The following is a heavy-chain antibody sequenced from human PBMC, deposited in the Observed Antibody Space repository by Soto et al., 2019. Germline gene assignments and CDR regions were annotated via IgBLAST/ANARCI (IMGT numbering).Heavy chain of an antibody. Sequence: SVKVSCKASGGTFGSDAITWVRQAPGQGLEWVGRIIPIFGTTNYAQNLQGRVTISADKSTLTSYMELHSLTSDDTALYYCARDRTGSGYYTNWLDPWGQGTQVTVSS. J-gene: IGHJ5*02. D-gene: IGHD3-22*01. V-gene: IGHV1-69*06. CDR2: IIPIFGTT. CDR3: ARDRTGSGYYTNWLDP. CDR1: GGTFGSDA.